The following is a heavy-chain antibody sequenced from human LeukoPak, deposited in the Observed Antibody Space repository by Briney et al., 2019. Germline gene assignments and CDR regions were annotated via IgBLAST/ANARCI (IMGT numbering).Heavy chain of an antibody. CDR3: ATKQWLAPPPDS. D-gene: IGHD6-19*01. V-gene: IGHV3-74*01. CDR1: GFAFSKYW. J-gene: IGHJ4*02. Sequence: GSLRLSCAASGFAFSKYWMLWVRQAPGKGLESVSRINTDGTVTTYADSVKGRFTVSRDNADNTMFLQMNSVRDEDTAVYYCATKQWLAPPPDSWGQGTPVTVSS. CDR2: INTDGTVT.